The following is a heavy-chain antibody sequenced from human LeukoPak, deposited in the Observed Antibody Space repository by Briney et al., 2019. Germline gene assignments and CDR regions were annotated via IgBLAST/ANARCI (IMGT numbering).Heavy chain of an antibody. J-gene: IGHJ3*02. CDR2: IYSGGST. D-gene: IGHD2-2*01. V-gene: IGHV3-66*02. Sequence: GGSLRLSCAASGFTVSSNYMSWVRQAPGKGQEWVSVIYSGGSTYYADSVKGRFTISRDNSKNTLYLQMNSLRAEDTAVYYCARQSRYCSSTSCPRGAFDIWGQGTMVTVSS. CDR1: GFTVSSNY. CDR3: ARQSRYCSSTSCPRGAFDI.